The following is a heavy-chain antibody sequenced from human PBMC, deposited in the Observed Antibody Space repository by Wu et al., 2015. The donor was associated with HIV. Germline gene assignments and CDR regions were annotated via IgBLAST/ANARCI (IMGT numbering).Heavy chain of an antibody. CDR3: ARDYYDVLTTYSHYFFDL. D-gene: IGHD3-9*01. CDR2: TNPNSGGT. V-gene: IGHV1-2*02. CDR1: GYTFTGYY. J-gene: IGHJ4*02. Sequence: ASVKVSCKASGYTFTGYYMHWLRQAPGQGLEWMGWTNPNSGGTNYAQKFQGGVTLTRDTSITTAYMEMSGLRSDDTTVYYCARDYYDVLTTYSHYFFDLWGQGTLVTVSS.